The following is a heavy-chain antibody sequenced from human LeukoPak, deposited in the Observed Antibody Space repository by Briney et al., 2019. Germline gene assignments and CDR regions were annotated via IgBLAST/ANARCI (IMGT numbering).Heavy chain of an antibody. CDR2: INPNSGGT. D-gene: IGHD4-17*01. Sequence: ASVTVSCKASGYTFTDYYMHWVRRAPGQGLEWMGWINPNSGGTNYAQKFQGRVTMTRDTSISTAYMELSRLRSDDTAVYYCATISGELLSTTVTTWVAIDYWGQGTLVTVSS. CDR1: GYTFTDYY. V-gene: IGHV1-2*02. CDR3: ATISGELLSTTVTTWVAIDY. J-gene: IGHJ4*02.